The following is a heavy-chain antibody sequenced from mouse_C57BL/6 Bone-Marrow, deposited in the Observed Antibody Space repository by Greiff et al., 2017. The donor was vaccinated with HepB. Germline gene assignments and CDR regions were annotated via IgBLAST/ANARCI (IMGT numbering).Heavy chain of an antibody. CDR3: ARQSYYGYMDY. CDR2: INRDGGST. CDR1: EYEFPSHD. J-gene: IGHJ4*01. V-gene: IGHV5-2*01. Sequence: EVKLMESGGGLVQPGESLKLSCESNEYEFPSHDMSWVRKTPEKRLELVAAINRDGGSTYYPDTMERRFIISRDNTKKTLYLQMSSLRSEDTALYYCARQSYYGYMDYWGQGTSVTVSS. D-gene: IGHD1-2*01.